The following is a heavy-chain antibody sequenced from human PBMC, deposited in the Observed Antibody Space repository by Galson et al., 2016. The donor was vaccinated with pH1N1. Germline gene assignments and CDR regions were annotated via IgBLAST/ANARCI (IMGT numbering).Heavy chain of an antibody. Sequence: SLRLSCAASGFTFGNYWMHWVRQVPGKGLEWVANIKEDGSETYYVDSVRGRFTISRDNAKNSLYLQMNSLRDEDTALYYCARAIGSRSAYWGQGTLVTASS. V-gene: IGHV3-7*01. J-gene: IGHJ4*02. D-gene: IGHD3-16*02. CDR2: IKEDGSET. CDR1: GFTFGNYW. CDR3: ARAIGSRSAY.